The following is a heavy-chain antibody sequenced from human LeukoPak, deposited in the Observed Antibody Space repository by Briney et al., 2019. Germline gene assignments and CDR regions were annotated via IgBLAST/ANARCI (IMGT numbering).Heavy chain of an antibody. CDR1: GFTFSSYW. Sequence: GGSLRLSCAASGFTFSSYWMSWVRQAPGKGLEWVANIKQDGSEKYYVDSVKGRFTISRGNAKNSLYLQMNSLRAEDTAVYYCARDGYYGSGILDAFDIWGQGTMVTASS. J-gene: IGHJ3*02. D-gene: IGHD3-10*01. CDR3: ARDGYYGSGILDAFDI. CDR2: IKQDGSEK. V-gene: IGHV3-7*01.